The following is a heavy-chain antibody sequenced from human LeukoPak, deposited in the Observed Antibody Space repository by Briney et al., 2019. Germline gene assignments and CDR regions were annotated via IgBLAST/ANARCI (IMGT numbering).Heavy chain of an antibody. CDR2: MNPNSGNT. CDR3: ARGKAMVRGVMGSWFDP. CDR1: GYTFTSYD. D-gene: IGHD3-10*01. V-gene: IGHV1-8*01. J-gene: IGHJ5*02. Sequence: GASVKVSCKASGYTFTSYDFNWVRQATRQGLEWMGWMNPNSGNTGYAQKFQGRVTMTRNTSISTAYMELSSLRSEDTALYYCARGKAMVRGVMGSWFDPWGQGTLVTVSS.